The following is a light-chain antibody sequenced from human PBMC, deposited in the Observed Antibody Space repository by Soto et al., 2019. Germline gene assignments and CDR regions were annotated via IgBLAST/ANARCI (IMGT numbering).Light chain of an antibody. CDR3: QQYYTTPLT. V-gene: IGKV3-20*01. CDR1: QSFSSSY. J-gene: IGKJ4*01. Sequence: EIVLTQSPGTLSLSPGERGTLSCRASQSFSSSYLAWYQQRPGQAPRLLIYGTSSRATGIPDRFTGSGSGTDFTLTISSLQAEDVAVYYCQQYYTTPLTFGGGTKVDIK. CDR2: GTS.